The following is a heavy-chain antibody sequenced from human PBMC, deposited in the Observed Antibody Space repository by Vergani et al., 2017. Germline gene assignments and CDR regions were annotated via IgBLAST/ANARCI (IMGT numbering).Heavy chain of an antibody. J-gene: IGHJ3*02. V-gene: IGHV4-39*07. CDR1: GGSISSSSYY. D-gene: IGHD4-17*01. CDR2: IYYSGST. Sequence: QLQLQESGPGLVKPSETLSLTCTVSGGSISSSSYYWGWIRQPPGKGLEWIGSIYYSGSTYYNPSLKSRVTISVDTSKNQFSLKLSSVTAADTDVYYCARDDGDYDHDAIDIWGQGTMVTVS. CDR3: ARDDGDYDHDAIDI.